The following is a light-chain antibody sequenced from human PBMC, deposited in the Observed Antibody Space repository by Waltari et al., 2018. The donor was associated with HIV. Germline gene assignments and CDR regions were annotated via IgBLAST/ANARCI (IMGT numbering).Light chain of an antibody. V-gene: IGLV3-19*01. J-gene: IGLJ2*01. CDR1: RLRNYY. CDR3: NSRDNRGDHVL. CDR2: GKN. Sequence: SSELTQDPAVSVALGQIVRITCQGDRLRNYYASWYQQKPGQAPVLVMYGKNNRPSGIPDRFSGSSSGNTASLTITGAQAEDEAAYYCNSRDNRGDHVLFGGGTKLTVL.